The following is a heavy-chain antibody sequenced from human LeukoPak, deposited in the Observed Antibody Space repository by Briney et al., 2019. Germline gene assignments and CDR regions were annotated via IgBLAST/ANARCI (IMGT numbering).Heavy chain of an antibody. CDR2: ISWNSGSI. CDR3: AKDNRRHYTSGPNPDSLH. D-gene: IGHD6-19*01. V-gene: IGHV3-9*01. Sequence: GRPLRFSCAGSGFIFNNYAMHWVRQPPGKGLEWVSGISWNSGSIDYADSVKGRFTISRDNAKNSLYLQMNSLRVEDTAFYYCAKDNRRHYTSGPNPDSLHWGQGALVTVSS. J-gene: IGHJ4*02. CDR1: GFIFNNYA.